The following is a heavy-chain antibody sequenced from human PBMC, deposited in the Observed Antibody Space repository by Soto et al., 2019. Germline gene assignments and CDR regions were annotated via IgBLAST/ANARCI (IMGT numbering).Heavy chain of an antibody. CDR1: GGSISSYY. CDR2: IYYSGST. CDR3: ARVSGYCSSTSCYTGYMDV. Sequence: SETLSLTCTVSGGSISSYYWSWIRQPPGKGLEWIGYIYYSGSTNYNPSLKSRVTISVDTSKNQFSLKLSSVTAADTAVYYCARVSGYCSSTSCYTGYMDVWGKGTTVTVS. D-gene: IGHD2-2*02. V-gene: IGHV4-59*01. J-gene: IGHJ6*03.